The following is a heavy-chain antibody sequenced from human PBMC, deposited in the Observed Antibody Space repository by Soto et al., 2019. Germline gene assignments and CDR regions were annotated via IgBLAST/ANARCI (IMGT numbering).Heavy chain of an antibody. CDR1: GGTFSSYA. CDR3: ARDPRGSYGRSSYYYYGMDV. V-gene: IGHV1-69*12. J-gene: IGHJ6*02. CDR2: IIPIFGTA. D-gene: IGHD5-18*01. Sequence: QVQLVQSGAEVKKPGSSVKVSCKASGGTFSSYAISWVRQAPGQGLEWMGGIIPIFGTANYAQKFQGRVTITADESTSTAYMELSSLRSADTAVYYCARDPRGSYGRSSYYYYGMDVWGQGTTVTVSS.